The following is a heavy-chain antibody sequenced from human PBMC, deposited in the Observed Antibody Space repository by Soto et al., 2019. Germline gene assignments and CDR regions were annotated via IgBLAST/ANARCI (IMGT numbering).Heavy chain of an antibody. V-gene: IGHV1-18*04. CDR3: VRDSPLLGYYAFWSGGTGYYYYGMDV. CDR2: ISAYNGNT. Sequence: ASVNVSCKASGYTFTSYGISWVRQAPGQGLEWMGWISAYNGNTNYAQKLQGRVTMTTDTSTSTAYMELRSLRSDDTAVYYCVRDSPLLGYYAFWSGGTGYYYYGMDVWGQGTTVTVSS. D-gene: IGHD3-3*01. CDR1: GYTFTSYG. J-gene: IGHJ6*02.